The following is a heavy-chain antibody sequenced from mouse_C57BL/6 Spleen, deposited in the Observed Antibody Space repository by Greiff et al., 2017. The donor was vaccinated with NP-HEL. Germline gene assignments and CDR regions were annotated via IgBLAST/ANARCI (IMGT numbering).Heavy chain of an antibody. CDR1: GYTFTDYY. Sequence: EVQLQQSGPELVKPGASVKISCKASGYTFTDYYMNWVKQSHGKSLEWIGDINPNNGGTSYNQKFKGKATLTVDKSSSTAYMEIRSLTSEDSSVYYCARGPHTWFAYWGQGTLVTVSA. V-gene: IGHV1-26*01. CDR3: ARGPHTWFAY. J-gene: IGHJ3*01. D-gene: IGHD6-1*01. CDR2: INPNNGGT.